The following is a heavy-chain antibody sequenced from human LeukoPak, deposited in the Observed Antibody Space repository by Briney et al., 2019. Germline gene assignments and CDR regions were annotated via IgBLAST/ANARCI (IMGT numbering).Heavy chain of an antibody. Sequence: PGGSLRLSCAASGFTFSSYAMHWVRQAPGKGLEWVAVIPYDGSNKYYADSVKGRFTISRDNSKNTLYLQMNSLRAEDTAVYYCARDRGSSGQGDWFDPWGQGTLVTVSS. D-gene: IGHD3-22*01. CDR2: IPYDGSNK. V-gene: IGHV3-30*04. CDR3: ARDRGSSGQGDWFDP. CDR1: GFTFSSYA. J-gene: IGHJ5*02.